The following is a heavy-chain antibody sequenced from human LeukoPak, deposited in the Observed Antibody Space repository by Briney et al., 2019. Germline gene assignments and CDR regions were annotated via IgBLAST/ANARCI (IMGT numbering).Heavy chain of an antibody. CDR1: GGSISSGGYS. CDR2: IYHSGST. J-gene: IGHJ4*02. D-gene: IGHD3-22*01. V-gene: IGHV4-30-2*01. Sequence: SQTLSLTCAVSGGSISSGGYSLSWIRQPPGKGLEWIGYIYHSGSTYYNPSLKRRVTISVDRSKNQFSLKLSSVTAADTAVYYCARGVYDSSGPRFDYWGQGTLVTVSS. CDR3: ARGVYDSSGPRFDY.